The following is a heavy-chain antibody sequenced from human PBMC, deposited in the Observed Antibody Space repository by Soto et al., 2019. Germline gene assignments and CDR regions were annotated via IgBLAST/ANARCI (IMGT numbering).Heavy chain of an antibody. CDR3: ARDRANWGSSGPLGAFDI. D-gene: IGHD7-27*01. J-gene: IGHJ3*02. V-gene: IGHV3-64*01. CDR2: ISSNGGST. CDR1: GFTFSSYA. Sequence: GGSLRLSCAASGFTFSSYAMHWVRQAPGKGLEYVSAISSNGGSTYYANSVKGRFTISRDNSKNTLYLQMGSLRAEDMAVYYCARDRANWGSSGPLGAFDIWGQGTMVTVSS.